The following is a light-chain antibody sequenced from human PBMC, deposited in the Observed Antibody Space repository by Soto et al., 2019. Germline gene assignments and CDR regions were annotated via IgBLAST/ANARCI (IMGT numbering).Light chain of an antibody. V-gene: IGLV1-51*01. J-gene: IGLJ3*02. Sequence: QSVLTQPPSVSAAPGQRVTISCSGTTPNIGSNSVSWYLQVPGTVPKLLIYDTNKRPSGIPDRISGSKSGSSATLDITGLQTGDEADYYCATLHSSLKIGVFGGGTKVTVL. CDR2: DTN. CDR3: ATLHSSLKIGV. CDR1: TPNIGSNS.